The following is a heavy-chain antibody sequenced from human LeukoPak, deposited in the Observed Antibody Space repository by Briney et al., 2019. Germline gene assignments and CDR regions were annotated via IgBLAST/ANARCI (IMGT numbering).Heavy chain of an antibody. J-gene: IGHJ6*03. CDR1: RFTFSSYT. D-gene: IGHD3-3*01. V-gene: IGHV3-30*02. CDR3: AKDGELHDFWSVYYKKYYYYMDV. CDR2: IRYDGSNK. Sequence: GGSLRLSCSASRFTFSSYTMNWVRQAPGKGLEWVAFIRYDGSNKYYADSVKGRFTISRDNPKNTLYLQMNSLRAEDTAVYYCAKDGELHDFWSVYYKKYYYYMDVWGKGTTVTVSS.